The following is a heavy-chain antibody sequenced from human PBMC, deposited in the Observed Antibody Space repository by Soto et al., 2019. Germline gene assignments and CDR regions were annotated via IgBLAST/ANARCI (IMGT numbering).Heavy chain of an antibody. CDR3: AARITMEFYYYGMDV. CDR1: GYTFTSYG. V-gene: IGHV1-69*13. D-gene: IGHD3-10*01. CDR2: IIPIFGTA. J-gene: IGHJ6*02. Sequence: GASVKVSCKASGYTFTSYGISWVRQAPGQGLEWMGWIIPIFGTANYAQKFQGRVTITADESTSTAYMELSSLRSEDTAVYYCAARITMEFYYYGMDVWGRGTTVTVSS.